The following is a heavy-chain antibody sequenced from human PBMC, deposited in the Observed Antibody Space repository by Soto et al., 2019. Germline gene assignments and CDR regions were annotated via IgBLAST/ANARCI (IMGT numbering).Heavy chain of an antibody. CDR3: ARDSTISSAQYLGMDV. CDR2: IFSGGGT. CDR1: GFTVSNSY. V-gene: IGHV3-53*01. Sequence: GGSLRLSCAVSGFTVSNSYMIWVRQAPGKGLEWVSLIFSGGGTFYADSVKGRFTISRDNSKNTLWLQMNSLRADDTAVYYCARDSTISSAQYLGMDVWGQGTTVTVSS. D-gene: IGHD1-1*01. J-gene: IGHJ6*02.